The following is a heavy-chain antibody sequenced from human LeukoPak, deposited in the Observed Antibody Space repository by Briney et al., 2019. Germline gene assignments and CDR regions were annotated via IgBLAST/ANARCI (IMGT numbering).Heavy chain of an antibody. D-gene: IGHD3-10*01. Sequence: TPGGSLRLSCAASGFTFSSYTLIWVRQAPGKGLEWVSCISSSSSYKEYADSVKGRFTISRGNAKNSLFLQMNSLRAEDTAVYYCASGRGYWGQGTRVTVSS. CDR1: GFTFSSYT. J-gene: IGHJ4*02. CDR2: ISSSSSYK. CDR3: ASGRGY. V-gene: IGHV3-21*01.